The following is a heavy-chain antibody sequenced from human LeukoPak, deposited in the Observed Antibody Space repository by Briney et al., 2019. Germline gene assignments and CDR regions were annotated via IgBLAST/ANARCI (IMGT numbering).Heavy chain of an antibody. D-gene: IGHD3-10*01. V-gene: IGHV1-18*01. CDR2: ISAYNGNT. CDR3: ARDGTQYGSGSYWRGNWFDP. CDR1: GYTFTSYG. Sequence: ASVKVSCKASGYTFTSYGISWVRQAPGQGLGWMGWISAYNGNTNYAQKLQGRVTMTTDTSTSTAYMELRSLRSDDTAVYYCARDGTQYGSGSYWRGNWFDPWGQGTLVTVSS. J-gene: IGHJ5*02.